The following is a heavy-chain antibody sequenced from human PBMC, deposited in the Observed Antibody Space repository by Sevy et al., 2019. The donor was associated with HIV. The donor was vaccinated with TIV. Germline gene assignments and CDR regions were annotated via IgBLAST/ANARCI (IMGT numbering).Heavy chain of an antibody. Sequence: GGSLRLSCAASGFTFSSYGMHWVRQAPGKGLEWVAVISYDGSNKYYADSVKGRFTISRDNSKNTRYLQMNSLRAEDTAVYYCAKARGRTYYYDSSGYYSTGYFDYWGQGTLVTVSS. V-gene: IGHV3-30*18. CDR3: AKARGRTYYYDSSGYYSTGYFDY. CDR1: GFTFSSYG. J-gene: IGHJ4*02. CDR2: ISYDGSNK. D-gene: IGHD3-22*01.